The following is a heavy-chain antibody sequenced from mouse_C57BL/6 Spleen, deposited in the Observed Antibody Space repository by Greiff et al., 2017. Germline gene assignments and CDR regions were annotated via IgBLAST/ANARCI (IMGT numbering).Heavy chain of an antibody. D-gene: IGHD2-3*01. CDR1: GFTFSSYG. Sequence: EVQVVESGGDLVKPGGSLKLSCAASGFTFSSYGMSWVRQTPDKRLEWVATISSGGSYTYYPDSVKGRFTISRDNAKNTLYLQMSSLKSEDTAMYYCARHDGYYETYWGQGTLVTVSA. CDR3: ARHDGYYETY. V-gene: IGHV5-6*01. J-gene: IGHJ3*01. CDR2: ISSGGSYT.